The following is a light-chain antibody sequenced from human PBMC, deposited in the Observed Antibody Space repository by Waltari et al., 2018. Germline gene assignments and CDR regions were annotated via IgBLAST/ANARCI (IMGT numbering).Light chain of an antibody. CDR3: CSYAGRSTWV. Sequence: QSALTQPASVSGSPGQSTTISCTGTSSDVGRYNFVSWYQQHPGKAPQLIIYEVNKRPSGFSNRLSGSKSGNTASLTISGLQAEDESDCYCCSYAGRSTWVFGGGTKVTVL. CDR1: SSDVGRYNF. J-gene: IGLJ3*02. CDR2: EVN. V-gene: IGLV2-23*02.